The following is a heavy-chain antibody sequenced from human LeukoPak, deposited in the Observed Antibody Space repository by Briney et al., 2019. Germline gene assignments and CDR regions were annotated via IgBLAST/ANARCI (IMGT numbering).Heavy chain of an antibody. CDR2: IYSRGGT. CDR3: ARKTDSSGSGYY. D-gene: IGHD3-22*01. CDR1: GFTVSSNF. J-gene: IGHJ4*02. V-gene: IGHV3-53*01. Sequence: GGSLRLSCAAAGFTVSSNFTSWVRQAPGKGLECVSVIYSRGGTYYADSVQGRFTISRDASKNTLFLQMNSLRADDTAVYYCARKTDSSGSGYYWGQGTLVTVSS.